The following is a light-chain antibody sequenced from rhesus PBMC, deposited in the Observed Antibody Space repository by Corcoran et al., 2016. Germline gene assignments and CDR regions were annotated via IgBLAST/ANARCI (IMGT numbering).Light chain of an antibody. CDR3: QQYSCTPLS. V-gene: IGKV4-1*01. Sequence: DIVMTQPPDSLAGSLGERVTINCKSSQSPLSSSTNKNYLAWYQQRPGTAPKLLIYWSSSRESGVPNRFSGSGSWTDFTLTISGLQAEDVAVYYCQQYSCTPLSFGQGTKVEIK. CDR2: WSS. J-gene: IGKJ1*01. CDR1: QSPLSSSTNKNY.